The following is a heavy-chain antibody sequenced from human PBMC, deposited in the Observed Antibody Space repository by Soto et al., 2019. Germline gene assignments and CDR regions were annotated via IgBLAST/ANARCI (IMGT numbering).Heavy chain of an antibody. CDR3: ARGDQDTFTGRPGMAV. Sequence: QVQLVQSGAEVKKPGASVKVSCKVSGYTLTAYGMNWVRQAPGPGLEWMGWVSPYSGSTRYAQNLQGRVTLAADTSRSTVYMELRSLRSDDTAVYCCARGDQDTFTGRPGMAVWGQGTTVTVSS. J-gene: IGHJ6*02. V-gene: IGHV1-18*01. CDR1: GYTLTAYG. D-gene: IGHD3-9*01. CDR2: VSPYSGST.